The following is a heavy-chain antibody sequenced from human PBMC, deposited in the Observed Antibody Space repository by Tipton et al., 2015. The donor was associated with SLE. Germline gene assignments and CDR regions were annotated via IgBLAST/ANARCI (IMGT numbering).Heavy chain of an antibody. CDR3: ARGGAVCCFFYGMGL. J-gene: IGHJ6*04. D-gene: IGHD2-15*01. CDR2: MYYSGTT. Sequence: TLSLTCNVSGGSISSTSYYWAWLRQPPGKGLEWIGSMYYSGTTYYNPSLKSRVTISVDTTKNQFSLKLSSVTAADTAVYNCARGGAVCCFFYGMGLWGKGTPVTVSS. CDR1: GGSISSTSYY. V-gene: IGHV4-39*07.